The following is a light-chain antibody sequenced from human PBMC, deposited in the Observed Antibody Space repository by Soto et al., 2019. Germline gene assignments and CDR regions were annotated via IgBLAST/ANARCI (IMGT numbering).Light chain of an antibody. CDR2: GAS. Sequence: ESVLTQSQGTLCLSPGERATLSCRARQGVSSRYLAGYQQKPDQPPRLIIYGASRRATGIPDRFSGSGSGTYLSITISSLGTEYFALYYGEHYRTSFCGGTQVEIK. V-gene: IGKV3-20*01. J-gene: IGKJ4*01. CDR3: EHYRTS. CDR1: QGVSSRY.